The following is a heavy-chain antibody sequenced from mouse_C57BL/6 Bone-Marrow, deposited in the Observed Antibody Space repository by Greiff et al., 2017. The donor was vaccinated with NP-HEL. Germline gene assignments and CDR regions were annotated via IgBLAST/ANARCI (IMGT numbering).Heavy chain of an antibody. CDR2: INPYNGGT. J-gene: IGHJ4*01. Sequence: EVQLQQSGPVLVKPGASVKMSCKASGYTFTDYYMNWVKQSHGKSLEWIGVINPYNGGTSYNQKFKGKATLTVDKSSSTAYMELNSLTSEDSAVYYCARRGYYYGSGAMDYWGQGTSVTVSS. CDR1: GYTFTDYY. V-gene: IGHV1-19*01. D-gene: IGHD1-1*01. CDR3: ARRGYYYGSGAMDY.